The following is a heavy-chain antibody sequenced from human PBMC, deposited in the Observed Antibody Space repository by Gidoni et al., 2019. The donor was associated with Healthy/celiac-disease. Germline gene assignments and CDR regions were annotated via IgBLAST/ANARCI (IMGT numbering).Heavy chain of an antibody. CDR2: INPRGGST. CDR1: GNNFTSYY. D-gene: IGHD1-26*01. CDR3: ARDLTVGATHWFDP. Sequence: QVQLVQSGDEVTKPGAPVKVSCKASGNNFTSYYMHWVRRARGQGLEWMGRINPRGGSTSYGQKFQGRVTMTSDTSTSTVYMELSSLRSEDTAVYYCARDLTVGATHWFDPWGQGTLVTVSS. V-gene: IGHV1-46*01. J-gene: IGHJ5*02.